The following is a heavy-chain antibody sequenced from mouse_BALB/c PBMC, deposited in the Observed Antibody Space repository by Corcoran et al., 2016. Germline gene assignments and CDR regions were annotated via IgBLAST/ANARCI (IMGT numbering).Heavy chain of an antibody. CDR2: INTYTGEP. V-gene: IGHV9-3-1*01. CDR1: GYTFTNYG. CDR3: ARRGDYYFDV. J-gene: IGHJ1*01. D-gene: IGHD2-4*01. Sequence: QIQLVQSGPELKKPGETVKISCKASGYTFTNYGMNWVKQAPGKGLKWMGWINTYTGEPTYADDFKGRFAFSLETSASTAYLQINNLKNEDTATYFCARRGDYYFDVWCAGTTVTVSS.